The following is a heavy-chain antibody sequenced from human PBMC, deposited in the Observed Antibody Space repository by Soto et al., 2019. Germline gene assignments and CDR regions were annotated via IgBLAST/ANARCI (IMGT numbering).Heavy chain of an antibody. V-gene: IGHV4-34*01. D-gene: IGHD6-19*01. CDR3: ARQTVAGTVWFDP. J-gene: IGHJ5*02. CDR1: GGSFSGYY. Sequence: PSETLSLTCAVYGGSFSGYYWSWIRQPPGKGLEXSGEIXXSXSXXXNXXXXSRVTISVDTSKNQFSLKLSSVTAADTAVYYCARQTVAGTVWFDPWGQGTLVTVSS. CDR2: IXXSXSX.